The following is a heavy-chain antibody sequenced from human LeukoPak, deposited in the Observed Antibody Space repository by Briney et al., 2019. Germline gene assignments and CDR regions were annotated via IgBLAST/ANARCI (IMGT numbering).Heavy chain of an antibody. CDR3: TGRHYGDYVVDN. D-gene: IGHD4-17*01. CDR2: IGSKAHRYAM. CDR1: TPTLNDPA. V-gene: IGHV3-73*01. J-gene: IGHJ4*02. Sequence: GSMRPSCVPYTPTLNDPASHCVRHPAGGVLEWVGCIGSKAHRYAMAYAASVKGTFTVSRDHSKNMAYLPRNSLKTEDTAIYYCTGRHYGDYVVDNWGQGTLVTVSS.